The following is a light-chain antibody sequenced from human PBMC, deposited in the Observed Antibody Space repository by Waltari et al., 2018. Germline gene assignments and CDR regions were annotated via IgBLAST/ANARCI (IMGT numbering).Light chain of an antibody. J-gene: IGKJ3*01. CDR1: QNIGNY. Sequence: EVVLTQSPATLSSSPRERATLSCRPSQNIGNYLVWYQQKPGQAPRFLIYDASIRATDIPARFSGSGSGTDFTLTISSLEPEDFAVYYCQQRSNWPPMVTFGPGTKVDIK. V-gene: IGKV3-11*01. CDR3: QQRSNWPPMVT. CDR2: DAS.